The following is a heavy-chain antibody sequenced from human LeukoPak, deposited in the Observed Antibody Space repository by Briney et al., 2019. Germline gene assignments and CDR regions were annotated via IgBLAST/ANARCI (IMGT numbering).Heavy chain of an antibody. CDR3: ARMAFGGVIGRSDY. V-gene: IGHV4-38-2*01. J-gene: IGHJ4*02. CDR1: GYSISSGYY. D-gene: IGHD3-16*02. CDR2: IYHSGST. Sequence: SETLSLTCAVSGYSISSGYYWGWIRQPPGKGLEWIGSIYHSGSTYYNPSLKSRVTISVDTSKNQFSLKLSSVTAADTAVYYCARMAFGGVIGRSDYWGQGTLVTVSS.